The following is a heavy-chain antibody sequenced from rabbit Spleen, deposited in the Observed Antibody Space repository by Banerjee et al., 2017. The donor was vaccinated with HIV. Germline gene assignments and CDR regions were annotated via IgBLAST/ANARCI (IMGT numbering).Heavy chain of an antibody. D-gene: IGHD4-1*01. CDR3: ARDLAAIIGWNFGL. Sequence: QEQLVESGGGLVKPGASLTLTCKACGFFFINKYVMCWVRQAPGKGLEWIACINTRTGATAYANWAKGRFPISKASSTTVTLQMTSLTAADTATYFCARDLAAIIGWNFGLWGPGTLVTVS. J-gene: IGHJ4*01. CDR1: GFFFINKYV. CDR2: INTRTGAT. V-gene: IGHV1S45*01.